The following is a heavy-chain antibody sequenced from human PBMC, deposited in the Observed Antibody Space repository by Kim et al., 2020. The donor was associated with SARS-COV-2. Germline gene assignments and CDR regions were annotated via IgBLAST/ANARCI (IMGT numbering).Heavy chain of an antibody. CDR1: GFTFDSAW. D-gene: IGHD2-8*01. Sequence: GGSLRLSCAASGFTFDSAWMIWLRQAPGKGLEWVGRIKTKSEGETIDYISPVKGRFTISRDDSKKMSFLQMNSLKTEDTAMYYCATDVPDGGVFELRKVIDYWGPGTLVTVSS. J-gene: IGHJ4*02. CDR3: ATDVPDGGVFELRKVIDY. V-gene: IGHV3-15*01. CDR2: IKTKSEGETI.